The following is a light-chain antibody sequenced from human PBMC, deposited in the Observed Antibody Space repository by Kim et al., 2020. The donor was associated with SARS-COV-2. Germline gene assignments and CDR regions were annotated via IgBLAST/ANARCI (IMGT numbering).Light chain of an antibody. J-gene: IGLJ3*02. Sequence: VSVSPGQTARITGSGDKLGDKYACWYQQKPGQSPVLVIYQDSKRPSGIPERFSGSNSGNTATLTISGTQAMDEADYYCQAWDSRVFGGGTKLTVL. CDR3: QAWDSRV. CDR1: KLGDKY. CDR2: QDS. V-gene: IGLV3-1*01.